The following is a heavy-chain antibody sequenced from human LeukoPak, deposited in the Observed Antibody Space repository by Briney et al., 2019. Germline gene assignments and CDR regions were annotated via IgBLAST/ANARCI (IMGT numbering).Heavy chain of an antibody. D-gene: IGHD3-22*01. V-gene: IGHV3-53*01. J-gene: IGHJ4*02. CDR3: ARWLSAGYYFDY. Sequence: GGSLRLSCAASGFTVSSNYMSWVRQAPGKGLEWVSVIYSGGSTYYADSVKGRFTISRDNSKNTLYLQMNSLRAEDTAVYYCARWLSAGYYFDYWGQGTLVTVSS. CDR1: GFTVSSNY. CDR2: IYSGGST.